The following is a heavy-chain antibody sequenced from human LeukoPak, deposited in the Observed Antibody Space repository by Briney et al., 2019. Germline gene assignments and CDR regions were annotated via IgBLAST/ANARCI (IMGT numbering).Heavy chain of an antibody. CDR2: IHHSGVT. Sequence: PSETLSLTCSVSGGSISSHNHHWDWIRQPPGNGLEWIGSIHHSGVTYSNPSLRSRLTLSVDMSKNHFSLNLSSVTAADTAVYYCAKSYFDYSTYYSYYFNLWGQGALVTVSS. V-gene: IGHV4-39*02. CDR3: AKSYFDYSTYYSYYFNL. CDR1: GGSISSHNHH. J-gene: IGHJ4*02. D-gene: IGHD4-11*01.